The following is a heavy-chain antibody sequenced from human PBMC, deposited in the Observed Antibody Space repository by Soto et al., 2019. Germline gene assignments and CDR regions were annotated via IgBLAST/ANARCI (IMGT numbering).Heavy chain of an antibody. V-gene: IGHV3-30*18. Sequence: GGSLRLSCAASGFTFSSYGMHWVRQAPGKGLEWVAVISYDGSNKYYADSVKGRFTTSRDNSKNTLYLQMNSLRAEDTAVYYCAKDGTYYDFWSGFKQRTHHYYMDVWGKGTTVTVS. J-gene: IGHJ6*03. D-gene: IGHD3-3*01. CDR2: ISYDGSNK. CDR3: AKDGTYYDFWSGFKQRTHHYYMDV. CDR1: GFTFSSYG.